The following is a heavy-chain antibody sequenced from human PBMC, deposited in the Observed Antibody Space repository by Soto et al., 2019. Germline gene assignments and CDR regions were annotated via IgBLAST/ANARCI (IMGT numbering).Heavy chain of an antibody. D-gene: IGHD3-22*01. CDR3: VRVADYDSSGIRLNWFDP. CDR2: ISSSSSTI. CDR1: GFTFSSYS. J-gene: IGHJ5*02. Sequence: GGSLRLSCAASGFTFSSYSMNWVRQAPGKGLERVSYISSSSSTIYYADSVKGRFTISRDNAKNSLYLQMNSLRDEDTAVFYFVRVADYDSSGIRLNWFDPWGQGTLVTVSS. V-gene: IGHV3-48*02.